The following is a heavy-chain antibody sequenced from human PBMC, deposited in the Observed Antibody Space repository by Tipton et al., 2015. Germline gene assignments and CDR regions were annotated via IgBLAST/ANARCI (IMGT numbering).Heavy chain of an antibody. CDR3: ARALFYGGNTDWYFDP. D-gene: IGHD4-23*01. CDR1: AGSISSGIYY. J-gene: IGHJ2*01. CDR2: IYYSGSA. Sequence: TLSLTCTVSAGSISSGIYYWGWIRQPPGKGLEWIGSIYYSGSAYYNPSLMGRVTIFIDTSKNQFSLKLSSVTAADTAVYYCARALFYGGNTDWYFDPWGRGTLVTVSS. V-gene: IGHV4-39*07.